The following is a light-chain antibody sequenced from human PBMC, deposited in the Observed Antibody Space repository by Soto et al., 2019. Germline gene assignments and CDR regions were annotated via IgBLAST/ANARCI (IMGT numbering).Light chain of an antibody. J-gene: IGKJ1*01. Sequence: EIVMTRSPATLSVSPGERATLSCRASQSVSSSLAWYQQKPGQAPRLLIYGASSRATGIPARFSGSGSGTEFTLTISRLEPEDFAVFYCQQYGSSPQTFGQGTKVDI. CDR1: QSVSSS. V-gene: IGKV3-15*01. CDR2: GAS. CDR3: QQYGSSPQT.